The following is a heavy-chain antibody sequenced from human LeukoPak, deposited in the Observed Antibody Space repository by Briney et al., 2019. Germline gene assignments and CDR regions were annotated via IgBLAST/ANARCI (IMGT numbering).Heavy chain of an antibody. J-gene: IGHJ4*02. CDR2: IYSGGTT. CDR3: ATPSPGGAAAGLFDY. CDR1: GFTVSSNF. Sequence: GGSLGLSCEASGFTVSSNFMNWVRQAPGQGLEWVSVIYSGGTTYYADSVEGRFTISRHNSKNTLYLQMNSLRVEDTAVYYCATPSPGGAAAGLFDYWGQGTLVTVSS. V-gene: IGHV3-53*04. D-gene: IGHD6-13*01.